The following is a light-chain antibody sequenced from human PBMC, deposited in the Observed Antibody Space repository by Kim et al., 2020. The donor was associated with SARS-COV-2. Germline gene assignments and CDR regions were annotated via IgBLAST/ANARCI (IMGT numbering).Light chain of an antibody. Sequence: VSPGQTASMTCSGDNLGDKYTSWYQQKSGQSPVLVIYQDTKRPSGIPERFSGSNSGNTATLTISGTQAMDEADYYCQAWDSGNVVFGGGTKLTVL. CDR3: QAWDSGNVV. CDR2: QDT. CDR1: NLGDKY. V-gene: IGLV3-1*01. J-gene: IGLJ2*01.